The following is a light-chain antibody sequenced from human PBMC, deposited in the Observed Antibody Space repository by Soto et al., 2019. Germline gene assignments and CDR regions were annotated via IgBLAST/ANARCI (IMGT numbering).Light chain of an antibody. CDR2: GAS. J-gene: IGKJ5*01. CDR3: HQRSNWPPDT. Sequence: EIVLTQSPATLSLSPGERSTLACSSSQSVSSYLAWYQQKPGQAPRLLIYGASTRATGVPARFSGSGSGTDFTLTISSLEPEDFAVYYCHQRSNWPPDTFGQGTRLEIK. CDR1: QSVSSY. V-gene: IGKV3-11*01.